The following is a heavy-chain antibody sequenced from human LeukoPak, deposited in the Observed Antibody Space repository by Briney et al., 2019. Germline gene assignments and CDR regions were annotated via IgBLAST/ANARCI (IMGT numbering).Heavy chain of an antibody. Sequence: QPGGSLRLSCAASGFTFSNYWLSWVRQAPGKGLEWVAHINKDGSEKYYEDSVKGRFTISRDNAKNSLYLQMNSLRVEDTAVYYCARDKVTYWGQGTLVTVSS. CDR3: ARDKVTY. V-gene: IGHV3-7*01. CDR2: INKDGSEK. J-gene: IGHJ4*02. CDR1: GFTFSNYW.